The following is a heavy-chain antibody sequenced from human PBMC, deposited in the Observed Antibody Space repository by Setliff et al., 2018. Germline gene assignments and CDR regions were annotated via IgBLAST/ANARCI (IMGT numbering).Heavy chain of an antibody. D-gene: IGHD5-18*01. CDR1: GFTFSDYY. J-gene: IGHJ6*02. CDR3: ARGDRWGYSYGPYYCGMDV. Sequence: PGGSLSLSCAASGFTFSDYYMSWIRQAPGKGLEWVSYISSSGSTIYYADSVKGRFTISRDNAKNSLYLQMNSLRAEDTAVYYCARGDRWGYSYGPYYCGMDVWGQGTTVTVSS. CDR2: ISSSGSTI. V-gene: IGHV3-11*04.